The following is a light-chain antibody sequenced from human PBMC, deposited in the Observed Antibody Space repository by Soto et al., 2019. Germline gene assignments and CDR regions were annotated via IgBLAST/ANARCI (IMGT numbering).Light chain of an antibody. V-gene: IGKV1-5*01. J-gene: IGKJ1*01. CDR2: DAS. Sequence: DIQMTQSPSTLSASVGDRVTITCRASQSISSWLAWYQQKPGKAPKLLIYDASSLESGVPSRFSGSGSGTEFPLTISSLQPDDVATYYCQQYNSYSPTVGQGTKVEIK. CDR1: QSISSW. CDR3: QQYNSYSPT.